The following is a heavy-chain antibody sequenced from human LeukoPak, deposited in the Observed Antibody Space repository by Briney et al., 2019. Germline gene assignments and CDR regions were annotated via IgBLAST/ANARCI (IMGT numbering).Heavy chain of an antibody. J-gene: IGHJ4*02. D-gene: IGHD1-26*01. CDR3: TTRGGSFSIFDY. V-gene: IGHV3-15*01. Sequence: RGSLRLSCAASGFTFSDAWMSWVRQAPGKGLGWVGRIKSKTDGGTTDYAAPVKGRFTISRDDSKNTLYLQMNSLKTEDTAVYYCTTRGGSFSIFDYWGQGTLVTVSS. CDR2: IKSKTDGGTT. CDR1: GFTFSDAW.